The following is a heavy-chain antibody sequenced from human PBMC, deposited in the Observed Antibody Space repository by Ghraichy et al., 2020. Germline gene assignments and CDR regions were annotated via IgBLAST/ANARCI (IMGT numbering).Heavy chain of an antibody. CDR1: GGSISSGGYY. V-gene: IGHV4-31*03. J-gene: IGHJ5*02. CDR3: ARWSVAPPVGWFDP. Sequence: SETLSLTCTVSGGSISSGGYYWSWIRQHPGKGLEWIGYIYYSGSTYYNPSLKSRVTISVDTSKNQFSLKLSSVTAADTAVYYCARWSVAPPVGWFDPWGQGTLVTVSS. CDR2: IYYSGST. D-gene: IGHD5-12*01.